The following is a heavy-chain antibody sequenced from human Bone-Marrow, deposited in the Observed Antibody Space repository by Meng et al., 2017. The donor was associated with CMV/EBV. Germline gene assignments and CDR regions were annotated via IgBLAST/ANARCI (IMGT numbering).Heavy chain of an antibody. V-gene: IGHV6-1*01. Sequence: SQTLSLTCAISGDSVSSINTAWNWIRQSPSRGLEWLGRTYYRSKWYNNYAVSVKSRITISPDTSTNQFSLHLNFVTPEDTAVYYCGREGGDGFDIWGQGTMATFSS. J-gene: IGHJ3*02. CDR1: GDSVSSINTA. D-gene: IGHD3-16*01. CDR2: TYYRSKWYN. CDR3: GREGGDGFDI.